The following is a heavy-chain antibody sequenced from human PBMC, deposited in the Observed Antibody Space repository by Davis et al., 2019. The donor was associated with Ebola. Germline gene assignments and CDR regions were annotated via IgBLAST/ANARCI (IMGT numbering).Heavy chain of an antibody. CDR1: GGSISSYY. V-gene: IGHV4-59*12. CDR3: ARGPSIWGFDY. CDR2: IYYSGST. Sequence: SETLSLTCTVSGGSISSYYWSWIRHPPGKGLEWIGYIYYSGSTNYNPSLKSRVTISVDTSKNQFSLKLSSVPAADTAVYYCARGPSIWGFDYWGQGTLVTVSS. J-gene: IGHJ4*02. D-gene: IGHD7-27*01.